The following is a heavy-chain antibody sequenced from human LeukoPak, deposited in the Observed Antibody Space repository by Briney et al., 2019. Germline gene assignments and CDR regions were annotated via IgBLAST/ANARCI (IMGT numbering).Heavy chain of an antibody. CDR2: ITAGGGT. Sequence: PGGSLRLSCAASGLTFSNYAMTWVRQAPGKGLEWVSSITAGGGTSYTDSVKGRFTVYRDNSKNTLYLQMNSLRAGDTALYYCAKDPNGDYVGAFDSWGQGKMVTVSS. CDR1: GLTFSNYA. CDR3: AKDPNGDYVGAFDS. J-gene: IGHJ3*01. D-gene: IGHD4-17*01. V-gene: IGHV3-23*01.